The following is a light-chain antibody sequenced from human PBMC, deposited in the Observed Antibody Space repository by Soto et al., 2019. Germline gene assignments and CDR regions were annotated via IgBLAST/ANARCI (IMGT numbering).Light chain of an antibody. CDR2: GAS. V-gene: IGKV3-15*01. J-gene: IGKJ1*01. CDR1: QSVSSY. CDR3: QQYNNWVT. Sequence: EIVLTQSPATLSLSPGERATLSCRASQSVSSYLAWYQQKPGQAPRLLIYGASTRATGIPARFSGSGSGTEFTLTINSLQSEDFAVYYCQQYNNWVTFGQGTKVDIK.